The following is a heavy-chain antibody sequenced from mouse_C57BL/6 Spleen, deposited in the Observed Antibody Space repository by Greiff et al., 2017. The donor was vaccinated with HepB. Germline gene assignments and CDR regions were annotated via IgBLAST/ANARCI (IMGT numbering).Heavy chain of an antibody. D-gene: IGHD1-1*01. CDR3: AKAITTVVAHYFDY. J-gene: IGHJ2*01. Sequence: LQQPGAELVMPGASVKLSCKASGYTFTSYWMHWVKQRPGQGLEWIGEIDPSDSYTNYNQKFKGKSTLTVDKSSSTAYMQLSSLTSEDSAVYYCAKAITTVVAHYFDYWGQGTTLTVSS. V-gene: IGHV1-69*01. CDR2: IDPSDSYT. CDR1: GYTFTSYW.